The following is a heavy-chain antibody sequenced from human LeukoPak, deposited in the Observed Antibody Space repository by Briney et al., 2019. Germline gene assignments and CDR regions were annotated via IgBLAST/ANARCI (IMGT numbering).Heavy chain of an antibody. CDR2: INPNSGGT. Sequence: ASVKVSCKASGYTFTGYYMHWVRQAPGQGLEWMGRINPNSGGTNYAQKFQGRVTMTRDTSISTAYMELSRLRSDDTAVYYCARDKGDYHTSGSLFVFGGQGTLVTVSS. CDR1: GYTFTGYY. V-gene: IGHV1-2*06. CDR3: ARDKGDYHTSGSLFVF. J-gene: IGHJ4*02. D-gene: IGHD3-22*01.